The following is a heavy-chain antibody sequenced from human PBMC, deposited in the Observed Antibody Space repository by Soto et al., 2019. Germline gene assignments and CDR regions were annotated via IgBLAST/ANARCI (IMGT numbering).Heavy chain of an antibody. CDR3: AREGPAALGYYYYMDV. Sequence: GASVKVSCKASGYTFTSYDINWVRQATGQGLKWMGWMNPNSGNTGYAQKFQGRVTMTRNTSISTAYMELSSLRSEDTAVYYCAREGPAALGYYYYMDVWGKGTTVTVSS. CDR1: GYTFTSYD. CDR2: MNPNSGNT. V-gene: IGHV1-8*01. D-gene: IGHD2-2*01. J-gene: IGHJ6*03.